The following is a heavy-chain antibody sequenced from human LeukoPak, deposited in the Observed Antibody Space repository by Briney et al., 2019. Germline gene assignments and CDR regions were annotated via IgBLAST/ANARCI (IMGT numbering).Heavy chain of an antibody. V-gene: IGHV3-64*04. CDR3: AKDLESGSGWYVPARRSSFDY. J-gene: IGHJ4*02. CDR2: ISSNGGST. CDR1: GFTFSSYA. Sequence: GGSLRLSCSASGFTFSSYAMHWVRQAPGKGLEYVSGISSNGGSTYYADSVKGRFTISRDNAKNSLYLQMNSLRAEDTALYCCAKDLESGSGWYVPARRSSFDYWGQGTLVTVSS. D-gene: IGHD6-19*01.